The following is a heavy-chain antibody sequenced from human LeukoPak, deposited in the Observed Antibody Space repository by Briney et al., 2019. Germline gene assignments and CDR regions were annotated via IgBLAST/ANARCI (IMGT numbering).Heavy chain of an antibody. Sequence: GGSLRLSCAASAFTFSSYSMSSVRQPPGEGLEWVSSISSSSSYIYYADSVKGRFTISRDNAKNSLYLQMNSLRAEDTAVYYCARVRLTGNGPGNWFDPWGQGTLVTVSS. V-gene: IGHV3-21*01. D-gene: IGHD1-20*01. CDR3: ARVRLTGNGPGNWFDP. J-gene: IGHJ5*02. CDR1: AFTFSSYS. CDR2: ISSSSSYI.